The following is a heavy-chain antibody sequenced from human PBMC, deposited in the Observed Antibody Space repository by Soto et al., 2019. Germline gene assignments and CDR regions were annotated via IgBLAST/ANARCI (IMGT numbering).Heavy chain of an antibody. CDR2: IRAYNGNT. CDR3: ARDFLTGYFDWLLCWRYFDY. J-gene: IGHJ4*02. D-gene: IGHD3-9*01. V-gene: IGHV1-18*01. Sequence: GASVKVSCKASAYTFTSYGISWVRQAPAQGQERIGRIRAYNGNTNYAHKLQGRVTMTTDPSTSTAYMELRSLRSDDTAVYYCARDFLTGYFDWLLCWRYFDYWGQGTLVTVSS. CDR1: AYTFTSYG.